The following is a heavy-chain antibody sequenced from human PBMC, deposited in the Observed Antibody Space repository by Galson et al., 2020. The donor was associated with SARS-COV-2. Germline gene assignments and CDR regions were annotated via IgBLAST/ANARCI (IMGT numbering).Heavy chain of an antibody. CDR2: IYYSGST. CDR1: GGSISSYY. CDR3: ARASTPFDGFDI. J-gene: IGHJ3*02. Sequence: SETLSLTCTVSGGSISSYYWSWIRQPPGKGLEWIGYIYYSGSTNYNPSLKSRVTISVDTSKNQFSLRMSSVTPVDTARYYCARASTPFDGFDIWGQGTMVTVSS. V-gene: IGHV4-59*01.